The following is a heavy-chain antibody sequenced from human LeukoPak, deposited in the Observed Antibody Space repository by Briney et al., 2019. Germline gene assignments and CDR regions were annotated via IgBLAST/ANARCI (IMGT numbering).Heavy chain of an antibody. Sequence: SETLSLTCAVYGGSFSGYYWSWIRQPPGKGLEWIGEINHSGSTNYNPSLKSRVTISVDTSKNQFSLKLSSVTAADTAVYYCARHAVPAALYYYYYGMDVWGQGTTVTVSS. J-gene: IGHJ6*02. CDR3: ARHAVPAALYYYYYGMDV. CDR2: INHSGST. V-gene: IGHV4-34*01. D-gene: IGHD2-2*01. CDR1: GGSFSGYY.